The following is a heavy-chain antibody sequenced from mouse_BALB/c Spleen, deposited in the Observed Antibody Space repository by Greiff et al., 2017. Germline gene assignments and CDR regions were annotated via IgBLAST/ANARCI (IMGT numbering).Heavy chain of an antibody. CDR3: ARSRYGKDYFDY. J-gene: IGHJ2*01. CDR1: GDSITSGY. Sequence: EVKLMESGPSLVKPSQTLSLTCSVTGDSITSGYWNWIRKFPGNKLEYMGYISYSGSTYYNPSLKSRISITRDTSKNQYYLQLNSVTTEDTATYYCARSRYGKDYFDYWGQGTTLTVSS. D-gene: IGHD2-1*01. CDR2: ISYSGST. V-gene: IGHV3-8*02.